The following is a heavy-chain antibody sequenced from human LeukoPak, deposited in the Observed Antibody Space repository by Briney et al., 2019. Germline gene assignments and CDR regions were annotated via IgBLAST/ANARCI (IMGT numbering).Heavy chain of an antibody. CDR3: AKLQAGYFDSSGYHFDY. Sequence: GGSLRLSCAASGFTFSSYAMSWVRQAPGKGLEWVSVMSGSVGPTYYADSLKGRFTISRDNSKNTVYLEMNSLRVDDTAVYYCAKLQAGYFDSSGYHFDYWGQGTLVTVSS. J-gene: IGHJ4*02. CDR2: MSGSVGPT. V-gene: IGHV3-23*01. CDR1: GFTFSSYA. D-gene: IGHD3-22*01.